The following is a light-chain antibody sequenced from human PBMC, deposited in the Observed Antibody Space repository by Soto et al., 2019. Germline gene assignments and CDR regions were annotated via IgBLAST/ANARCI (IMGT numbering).Light chain of an antibody. CDR3: QQYNSYRA. J-gene: IGKJ1*01. CDR1: QSISTY. CDR2: KAS. Sequence: DIQMTQSPSTLSSSVGDRVAITGRASQSISTYLAWYQQKPGKAPKLLIYKASSLESGVPSRFSGSGFGTEFTLTISSLQPDDFATYYCQQYNSYRAFGQGTKVDI. V-gene: IGKV1-5*03.